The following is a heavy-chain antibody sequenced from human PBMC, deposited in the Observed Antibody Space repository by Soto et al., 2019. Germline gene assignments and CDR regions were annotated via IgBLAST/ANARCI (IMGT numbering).Heavy chain of an antibody. D-gene: IGHD3-16*02. CDR1: GFTLSNAW. J-gene: IGHJ4*02. V-gene: IGHV3-15*01. CDR2: IKSKTDGGTT. Sequence: LSCAASGFTLSNAWMSWVRQAPGKGLEWVGRIKSKTDGGTTDYAAPVKGRFTISRDDSKNTLYLQMNSLKTEDTAVYYCTASYVWGSYRPFDYWGQGTLVTVSS. CDR3: TASYVWGSYRPFDY.